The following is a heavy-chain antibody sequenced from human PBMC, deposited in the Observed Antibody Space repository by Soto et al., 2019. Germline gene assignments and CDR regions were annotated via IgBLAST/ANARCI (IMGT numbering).Heavy chain of an antibody. V-gene: IGHV3-21*01. D-gene: IGHD3-22*01. CDR1: GFTFSSYS. CDR3: ARDRDYYDSSGFLTSGFDI. CDR2: ISSSSSYI. Sequence: GGSLRLSCAASGFTFSSYSMNWVRQAPGKGLEWVSSISSSSSYIYYADSVKGRFTISRDNAKNSLYPQMNSLRAEDTAVYYCARDRDYYDSSGFLTSGFDIWGQGTMVTVSS. J-gene: IGHJ3*02.